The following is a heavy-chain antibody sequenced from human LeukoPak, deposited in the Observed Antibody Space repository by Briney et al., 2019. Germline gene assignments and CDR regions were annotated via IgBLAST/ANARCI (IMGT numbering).Heavy chain of an antibody. V-gene: IGHV1-18*01. CDR1: GYTFTSYG. D-gene: IGHD2-2*01. J-gene: IGHJ5*02. Sequence: ASVKVSCKASGYTFTSYGISWVRQAPGQRLEWMGWISAYNGNTNYAQKLQGRVTMTTDTSTSTAYMELRSLRSDDTAVYYCARDASSPEYQLPSNWFDPWGQGTLVTVSS. CDR2: ISAYNGNT. CDR3: ARDASSPEYQLPSNWFDP.